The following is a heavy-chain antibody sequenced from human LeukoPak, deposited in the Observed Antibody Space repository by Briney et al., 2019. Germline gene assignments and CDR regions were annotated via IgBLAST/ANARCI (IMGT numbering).Heavy chain of an antibody. CDR1: GFTFSDHY. Sequence: GGSLRLSCTASGFTFSDHYMDWVRQAPGKGLEWVGRKRNKVNSYTTEYAASVKDRFTISRDDSKNSLYLQMNSLKTEDTAVYYCARRRRIAAAGTDAFDIWGQGTMVTVSS. V-gene: IGHV3-72*01. J-gene: IGHJ3*02. CDR2: KRNKVNSYTT. D-gene: IGHD6-13*01. CDR3: ARRRRIAAAGTDAFDI.